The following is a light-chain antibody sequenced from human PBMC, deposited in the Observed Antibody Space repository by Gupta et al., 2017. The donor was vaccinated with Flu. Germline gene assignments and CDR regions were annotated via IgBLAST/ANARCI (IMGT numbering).Light chain of an antibody. CDR1: QSVSSY. CDR2: DAS. CDR3: QQRSYGPPRIT. V-gene: IGKV3-11*01. Sequence: EIVLTQSPATLSLSPGERATLSCRASQSVSSYLAWYQQKPGQAPRLLIYDASNRATGITASFSGSGAGTDFTLTISSREPEDFAVYYCQQRSYGPPRITFGGGTKVEIK. J-gene: IGKJ4*01.